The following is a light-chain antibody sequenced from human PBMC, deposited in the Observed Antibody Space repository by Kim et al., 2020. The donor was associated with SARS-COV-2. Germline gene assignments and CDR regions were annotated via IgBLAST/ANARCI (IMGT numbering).Light chain of an antibody. J-gene: IGLJ2*01. Sequence: GHGVAISCSGGSSNIGTYYVSWYQQLPGTAPNLLIYTNNQRPSGVPDRFSGSESGPSASLAIIGLRSEDEADYYCAAWDDSLSGVVFGGGTRLTVL. CDR2: TNN. V-gene: IGLV1-47*01. CDR3: AAWDDSLSGVV. CDR1: SSNIGTYY.